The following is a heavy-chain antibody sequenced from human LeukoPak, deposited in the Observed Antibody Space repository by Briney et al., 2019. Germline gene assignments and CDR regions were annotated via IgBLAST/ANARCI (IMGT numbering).Heavy chain of an antibody. CDR2: ISYDGSKN. Sequence: GTSLRLSCAASGFTFSSHGMHWVRQAPGKGLEWVAVISYDGSKNYYAESVKGRFTNSRDNAMNTLYLQMNSLRAEDTAVYYCARWVVTAADIDYWGQGTLVTVSS. V-gene: IGHV3-30*03. D-gene: IGHD2-15*01. CDR1: GFTFSSHG. CDR3: ARWVVTAADIDY. J-gene: IGHJ4*02.